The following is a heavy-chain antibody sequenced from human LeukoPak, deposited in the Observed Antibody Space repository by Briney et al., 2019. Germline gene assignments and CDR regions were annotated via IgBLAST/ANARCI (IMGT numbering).Heavy chain of an antibody. V-gene: IGHV4-59*08. CDR3: ARLLGDPDY. D-gene: IGHD3-10*01. J-gene: IGHJ4*02. CDR1: GGSISSYY. Sequence: SETLSLTCTVSGGSISSYYWSWIRQPPGKGLEWIGYIYYSGSTNYNPSLKSRVTISVDTSKNQFSLKRSSVTAADTAVYYCARLLGDPDYWGQGTLVTVSS. CDR2: IYYSGST.